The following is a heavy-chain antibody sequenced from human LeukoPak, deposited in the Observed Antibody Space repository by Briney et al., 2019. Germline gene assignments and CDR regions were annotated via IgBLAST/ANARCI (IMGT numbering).Heavy chain of an antibody. CDR3: AKDSIVTPGPSDAFDI. CDR2: ISGSGGST. V-gene: IGHV3-23*01. J-gene: IGHJ3*02. CDR1: GFTFSSYA. D-gene: IGHD2-21*01. Sequence: GGSLRLSCAASGFTFSSYAMSWVRQAPGKGLEWVSAISGSGGSTYYADSVKGRFTISRDNSKNTLYLQMNSLRAEDTAVYYCAKDSIVTPGPSDAFDIWGQGTMVTVSS.